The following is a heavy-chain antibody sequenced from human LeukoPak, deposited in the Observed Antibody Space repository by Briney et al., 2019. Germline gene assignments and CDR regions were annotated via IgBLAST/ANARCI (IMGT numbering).Heavy chain of an antibody. CDR2: ISGSGDNT. V-gene: IGHV3-23*01. CDR3: ARAMYYYDSSGYSDY. CDR1: GFTFSSYA. J-gene: IGHJ4*02. D-gene: IGHD3-22*01. Sequence: PGGSLRLSCAASGFTFSSYAMSWVRQAPGKGLEWVSGISGSGDNTYYADSVKGRFTISRDNAKNSLYLQMNSLRAEDTAVYYCARAMYYYDSSGYSDYWGQGTLVTVSS.